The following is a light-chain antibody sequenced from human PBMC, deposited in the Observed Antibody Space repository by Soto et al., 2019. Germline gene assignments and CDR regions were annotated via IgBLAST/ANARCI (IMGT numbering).Light chain of an antibody. CDR1: SSDVGGYNY. CDR2: EVS. V-gene: IGLV2-14*01. J-gene: IGLJ1*01. Sequence: QSALTQPASVSGSPGQSITISCTGTSSDVGGYNYVSWYQQHPGKAPKLMIYEVSNRPSGVSNRFSGSKSGNTASLTFSGLQAEDEADYYCCSYTSSSTYVFGTGTKVTVL. CDR3: CSYTSSSTYV.